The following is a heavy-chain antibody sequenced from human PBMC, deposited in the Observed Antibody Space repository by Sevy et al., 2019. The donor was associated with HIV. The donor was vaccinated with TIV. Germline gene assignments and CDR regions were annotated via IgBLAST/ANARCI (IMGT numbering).Heavy chain of an antibody. V-gene: IGHV3-23*01. Sequence: GGSLRLSCAASGFTFSTYAMSWVRQAPGKGLEWVSAISGSGGSTYYAASVKGRFTISRDNSKKTLYLQMNSLRAEDTAVYYCAKGDTNYYGMDVWGQGTTVTVSS. CDR3: AKGDTNYYGMDV. J-gene: IGHJ6*02. CDR2: ISGSGGST. CDR1: GFTFSTYA.